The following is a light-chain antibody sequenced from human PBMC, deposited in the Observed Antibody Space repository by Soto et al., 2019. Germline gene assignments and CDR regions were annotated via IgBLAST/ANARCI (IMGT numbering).Light chain of an antibody. J-gene: IGLJ2*01. CDR1: SSDVGSYNL. CDR2: EGS. Sequence: QSALTQPASVSGSPGQSITISCTGTSSDVGSYNLVSWYQQHPGKAPKLMIYEGSKWPSGVSNRFSGSKSGNTASLTISGLQAEDEADYYCCSYAGSSTWVVFGGGTKVTVL. CDR3: CSYAGSSTWVV. V-gene: IGLV2-23*01.